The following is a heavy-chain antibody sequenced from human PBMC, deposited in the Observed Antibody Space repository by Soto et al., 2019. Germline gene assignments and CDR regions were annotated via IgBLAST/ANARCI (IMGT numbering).Heavy chain of an antibody. V-gene: IGHV4-34*01. J-gene: IGHJ5*02. CDR2: INHSGST. D-gene: IGHD2-8*01. CDR1: GGSFSGYY. Sequence: PSETLSLTCAVYGGSFSGYYWSWIRQPPGKGLEWIGEINHSGSTNYNPSLKSRVTISVDTSKNQFSLKLSSVTAADTAVYYCARGRSVVLMVYARGPWLPWGQGTLVTVS. CDR3: ARGRSVVLMVYARGPWLP.